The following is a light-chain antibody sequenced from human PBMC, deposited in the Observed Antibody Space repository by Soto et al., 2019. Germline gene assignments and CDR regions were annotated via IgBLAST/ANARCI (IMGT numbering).Light chain of an antibody. CDR2: DDG. V-gene: IGLV3-21*02. CDR1: NIEIKS. CDR3: QVWDTTNPVI. J-gene: IGLJ2*01. Sequence: SYELTQPPSVSVAPGQTARITCVGNNIEIKSVHWYQQKPGQAPVLVVYDDGDRTTGIPERFSGSKSGNTATLTTSRVEAGDEADYYCQVWDTTNPVIFGGGTKLTVL.